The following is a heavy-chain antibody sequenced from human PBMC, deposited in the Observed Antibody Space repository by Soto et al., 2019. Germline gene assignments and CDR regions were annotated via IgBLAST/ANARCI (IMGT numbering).Heavy chain of an antibody. CDR1: GYTFPSQY. CDR2: INPNGGST. D-gene: IGHD3-3*01. CDR3: FRDVGD. V-gene: IGHV1-46*03. J-gene: IGHJ4*02. Sequence: QVQLVQSGAEVKKPGASVKVSCKASGYTFPSQYMHWVRQAPGQGLEWMAMINPNGGSTTYAQRFQGSVTLTRDTPTSTVYMELSSLRSDDTSVYFCFRDVGDWGQGTLVTVSS.